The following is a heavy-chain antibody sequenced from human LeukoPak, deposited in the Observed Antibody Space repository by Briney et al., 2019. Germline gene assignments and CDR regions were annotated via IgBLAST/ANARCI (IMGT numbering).Heavy chain of an antibody. V-gene: IGHV3-23*01. CDR3: AKQLGYCSDGSCYFPY. CDR2: ISDNGGYT. D-gene: IGHD2-15*01. Sequence: GGSLRLSCAASGFTFYSYTMSWVRQAPGKGLEWVSAISDNGGYTYYADSVQGRFTISRDNSKSTLCLQMNSLRAEDTAVYYCAKQLGYCSDGSCYFPYWGQGTLVTVSS. CDR1: GFTFYSYT. J-gene: IGHJ4*02.